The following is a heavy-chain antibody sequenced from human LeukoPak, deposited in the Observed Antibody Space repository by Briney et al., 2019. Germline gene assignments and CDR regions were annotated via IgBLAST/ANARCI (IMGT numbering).Heavy chain of an antibody. D-gene: IGHD4-23*01. CDR3: ATMDYGGNYIDY. Sequence: SETLSLTCTVSGGSISSYYWSWIRQPPGKGLEWIGYIYYSGSTNYNPSLKSRVTISVDTSKNRFSLKLSSVTAADTAVYYCATMDYGGNYIDYWGQGALVTVSS. V-gene: IGHV4-59*12. CDR1: GGSISSYY. J-gene: IGHJ4*02. CDR2: IYYSGST.